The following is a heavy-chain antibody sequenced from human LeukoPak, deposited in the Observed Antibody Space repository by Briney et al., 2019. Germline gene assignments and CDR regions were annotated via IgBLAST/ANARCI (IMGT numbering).Heavy chain of an antibody. D-gene: IGHD6-19*01. CDR2: TYYSSKWYN. CDR1: GDSVSSNSAA. V-gene: IGHV6-1*01. J-gene: IGHJ3*02. CDR3: ARGAVAVRNAFDI. Sequence: SQTLSLTCAISGDSVSSNSAAWNWIRQSPSRGLEWLGRTYYSSKWYNDYAVPVKSRITINPDTSKNQFSLQLNSVTPEDTALYYCARGAVAVRNAFDIWGQGTMVTVSS.